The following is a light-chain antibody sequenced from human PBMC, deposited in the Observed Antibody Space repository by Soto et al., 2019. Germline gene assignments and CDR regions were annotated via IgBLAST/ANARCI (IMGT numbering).Light chain of an antibody. Sequence: DIQITQSPSSLSASVLYRVTITCRASQSISSYLAWYQQKPGKAPKLPIYAASTLQTGVPSRFSGSGSGTEFTLTISSLQPEDFATYYCQQINSYPLTFGGGTKVDIK. V-gene: IGKV1-9*01. J-gene: IGKJ4*01. CDR1: QSISSY. CDR2: AAS. CDR3: QQINSYPLT.